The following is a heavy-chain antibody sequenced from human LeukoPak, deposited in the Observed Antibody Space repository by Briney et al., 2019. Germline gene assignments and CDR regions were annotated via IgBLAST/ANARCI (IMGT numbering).Heavy chain of an antibody. CDR3: ARDRAGTGYCSGGSCYSAGY. CDR1: GGTFSSYA. Sequence: SVKVSCKASGGTFSSYAISWVRQAPGQGLEWMGGIIPIFGTANYAQKFQGRVTITADESMSTAYMELSSLRSEDTAVYYCARDRAGTGYCSGGSCYSAGYWGQGTLVTVSS. CDR2: IIPIFGTA. D-gene: IGHD2-15*01. J-gene: IGHJ4*02. V-gene: IGHV1-69*01.